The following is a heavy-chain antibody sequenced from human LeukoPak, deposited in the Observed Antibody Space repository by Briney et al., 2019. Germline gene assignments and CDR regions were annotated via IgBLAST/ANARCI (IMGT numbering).Heavy chain of an antibody. D-gene: IGHD1-26*01. V-gene: IGHV4-61*01. CDR3: ARGGASSIPLDY. CDR2: ISNSGST. Sequence: PSESLSLTCTVSGGSIGGNSYWSWIRQPPGKGPEWIGHISNSGSTYYSPSLSSRVTISLDTSKNQFSLKLRSVTAADTAVYYCARGGASSIPLDYWGRGTLVTVSS. J-gene: IGHJ4*02. CDR1: GGSIGGNSY.